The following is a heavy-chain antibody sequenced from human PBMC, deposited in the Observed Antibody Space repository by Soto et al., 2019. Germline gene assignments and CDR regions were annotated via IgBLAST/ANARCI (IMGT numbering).Heavy chain of an antibody. J-gene: IGHJ4*02. CDR1: GDSIRGYY. D-gene: IGHD4-17*01. Sequence: SETLSLTCTVSGDSIRGYYWSWIRQPPGKGLEWIGYIYYSGGTKYNPSLKGRVTISVDTSKSQFSLKLSSVTAADTAVYYCARAGDYDPGDYWGQGTPVTVSS. V-gene: IGHV4-59*01. CDR3: ARAGDYDPGDY. CDR2: IYYSGGT.